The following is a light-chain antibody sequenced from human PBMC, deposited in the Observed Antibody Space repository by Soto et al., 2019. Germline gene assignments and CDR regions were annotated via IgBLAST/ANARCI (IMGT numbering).Light chain of an antibody. CDR1: QSISSSY. V-gene: IGKV3-20*01. CDR3: HQYGTSPQT. CDR2: GAS. Sequence: QSISSSYLAWYQHKRGQAPRLLMYGASSRATGVPDRFSGWGSGTDFTLTISRLEPEDFAVYYCHQYGTSPQTFGQGTKVDIK. J-gene: IGKJ1*01.